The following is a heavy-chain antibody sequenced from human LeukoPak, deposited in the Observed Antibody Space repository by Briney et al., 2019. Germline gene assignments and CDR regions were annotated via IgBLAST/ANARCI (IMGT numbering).Heavy chain of an antibody. CDR2: IYSSGNT. Sequence: ASETLSLTCAVSGASISSSNYYWGWVRQSPGKGLEWIGNIYSSGNTYYNAPLKSRVTMYIDTSKNQFSLKLSSVTAADTAMYYCAKSNGYGLIDYWGQGTLVTVSS. V-gene: IGHV4-39*01. J-gene: IGHJ4*02. D-gene: IGHD5-12*01. CDR3: AKSNGYGLIDY. CDR1: GASISSSNYY.